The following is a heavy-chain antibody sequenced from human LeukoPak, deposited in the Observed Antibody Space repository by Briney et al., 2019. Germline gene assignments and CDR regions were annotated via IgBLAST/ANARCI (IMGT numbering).Heavy chain of an antibody. CDR2: IYPGYSDA. D-gene: IGHD3-10*01. V-gene: IGHV5-51*01. J-gene: IGHJ4*02. CDR1: GYILTNNW. Sequence: GESLKISCKVSGYILTNNWIGWVRQVPGKGLEWMGLIYPGYSDAKYSPSFQGQVTFSVDKSISTAYLQWSSLKASDTAMYYCARLGLNIIRGDFDYWGQGTLVTVSS. CDR3: ARLGLNIIRGDFDY.